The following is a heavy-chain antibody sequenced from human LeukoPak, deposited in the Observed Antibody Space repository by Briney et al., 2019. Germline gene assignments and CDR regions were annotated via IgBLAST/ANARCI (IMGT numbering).Heavy chain of an antibody. CDR1: GFTFSSYA. J-gene: IGHJ4*02. Sequence: GGSLRLSCAASGFTFSSYAMSWVRQASGKGLEWVSAICGSGGSTYYADSVKGRFTISRDNSKNTLYLQMNSLRAEDTAVYYCAKYSSGWYVQYYFDYWGQGTLVTVSS. V-gene: IGHV3-23*01. CDR3: AKYSSGWYVQYYFDY. D-gene: IGHD6-19*01. CDR2: ICGSGGST.